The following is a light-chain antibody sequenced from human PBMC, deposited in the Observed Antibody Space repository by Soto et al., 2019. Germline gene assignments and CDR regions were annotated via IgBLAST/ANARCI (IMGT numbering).Light chain of an antibody. CDR2: DAS. V-gene: IGKV3-20*01. CDR1: QSVSNNY. CDR3: QKYGSPGTT. Sequence: EIVLTQSPGTLSLSPGERATLSCRASQSVSNNYLAWYQQKPGQAPRLLIYDASRRATGIPDRFSGSGSGTDFTLTISRLEPEDFAVYYCQKYGSPGTTFGPGTKVDIK. J-gene: IGKJ3*01.